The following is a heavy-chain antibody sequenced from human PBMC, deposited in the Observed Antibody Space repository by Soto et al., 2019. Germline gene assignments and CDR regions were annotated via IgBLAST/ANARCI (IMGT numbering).Heavy chain of an antibody. Sequence: QVQLVQSGAEVKNPGASVKVSCKASGYTFTRYGIGWARQAPGQGREWVGWINTYNGNTNYAQNVQARDTITTDTSTSTAYMELRSLISNDTAIYYCAMVDVYVTPSPQDVWGQGTTVIVSS. V-gene: IGHV1-18*01. D-gene: IGHD3-16*01. J-gene: IGHJ6*02. CDR3: AMVDVYVTPSPQDV. CDR1: GYTFTRYG. CDR2: INTYNGNT.